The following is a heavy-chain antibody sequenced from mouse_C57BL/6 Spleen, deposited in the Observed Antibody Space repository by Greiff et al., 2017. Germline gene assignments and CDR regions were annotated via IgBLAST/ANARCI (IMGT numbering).Heavy chain of an antibody. CDR3: ARNGLYDGYFAWFAY. CDR2: IDPSDSYT. CDR1: GYTFTSYW. Sequence: QVQLQQPGAELVKPGASVKLSCKASGYTFTSYWMQWVKQRPGQGLEWIGEIDPSDSYTNYNQKFKGKATLTVDTSSSTAYMQLSSLTSEDSAVXYCARNGLYDGYFAWFAYWGQGTLVTVSA. V-gene: IGHV1-50*01. J-gene: IGHJ3*01. D-gene: IGHD2-3*01.